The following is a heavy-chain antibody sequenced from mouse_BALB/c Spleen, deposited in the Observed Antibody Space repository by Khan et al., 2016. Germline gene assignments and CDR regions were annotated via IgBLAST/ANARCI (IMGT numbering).Heavy chain of an antibody. V-gene: IGHV6-6*02. D-gene: IGHD2-13*01. Sequence: EVKLEESGGGLVQPGGSMKLSCVASGFTFSNYWMNWVRPSPEKGLEWVAEISLKSNNYATHYAESVKGRFTISRDESKSSVYLQMNNLSAADTGNYYFTYLDYYDAMDYWGQGTSGTVSS. J-gene: IGHJ4*01. CDR3: TYLDYYDAMDY. CDR1: GFTFSNYW. CDR2: ISLKSNNYAT.